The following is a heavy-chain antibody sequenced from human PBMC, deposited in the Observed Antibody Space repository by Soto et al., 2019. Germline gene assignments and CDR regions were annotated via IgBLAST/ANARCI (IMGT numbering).Heavy chain of an antibody. CDR1: AFSLSTGGVG. Sequence: QITLKESGPTLVKPTQTLTLTCTFSAFSLSTGGVGVGWIRQPPGKALEWLALIYWDDDKRYSPSLSSRLTITKDTSKNQVVLTMTNMDPVDTATYYCIQSRCGGDCLQSYASYYYYGMDVWGQGPTVTVSS. V-gene: IGHV2-5*02. D-gene: IGHD2-21*02. CDR3: IQSRCGGDCLQSYASYYYYGMDV. CDR2: IYWDDDK. J-gene: IGHJ6*02.